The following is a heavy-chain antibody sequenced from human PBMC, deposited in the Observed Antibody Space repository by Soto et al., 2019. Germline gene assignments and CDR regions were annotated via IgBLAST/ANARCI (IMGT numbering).Heavy chain of an antibody. CDR3: ARNIVVVTYYYYYAMDV. D-gene: IGHD3-22*01. CDR1: GGTFSSYA. CDR2: IIPIFGTA. Sequence: QVQLVQSGAEVKKPGSSVKVSCKASGGTFSSYAISWVRQAPGQGLEWMGGIIPIFGTANYAQKFQGRVTITADESTSTAYMELSSLRSEDTAVYYCARNIVVVTYYYYYAMDVWGQGTTVTVSS. J-gene: IGHJ6*02. V-gene: IGHV1-69*01.